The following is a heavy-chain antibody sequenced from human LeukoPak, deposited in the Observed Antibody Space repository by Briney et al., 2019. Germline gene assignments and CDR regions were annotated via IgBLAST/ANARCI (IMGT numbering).Heavy chain of an antibody. CDR2: IIPIFGTA. CDR3: ARGPDIVVVPAAPYYYYYYMDV. CDR1: GGTFSSYA. J-gene: IGHJ6*03. D-gene: IGHD2-2*01. V-gene: IGHV1-69*13. Sequence: SVKVSCKASGGTFSSYAISWVRQAPGQGLEWMGRIIPIFGTANYAQKFQGRVTITADESTSTAYMELSSLRSEDTAVYYCARGPDIVVVPAAPYYYYYYMDVWGKGTTVTVSS.